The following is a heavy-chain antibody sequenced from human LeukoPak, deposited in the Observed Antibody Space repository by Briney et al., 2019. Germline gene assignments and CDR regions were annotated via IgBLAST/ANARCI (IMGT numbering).Heavy chain of an antibody. J-gene: IGHJ3*02. D-gene: IGHD3-10*01. CDR2: MNPNSGNT. Sequence: ASVKVSCKASGYTFNSYDINWVRQATGQGLEWMGWMNPNSGNTGYAQKFQGRVTMTRNTSISTAYMELSSLRSEDTAVYYCARGYPPVLLWFGELSGTDAFDIWGQGTMVTVSS. CDR1: GYTFNSYD. CDR3: ARGYPPVLLWFGELSGTDAFDI. V-gene: IGHV1-8*01.